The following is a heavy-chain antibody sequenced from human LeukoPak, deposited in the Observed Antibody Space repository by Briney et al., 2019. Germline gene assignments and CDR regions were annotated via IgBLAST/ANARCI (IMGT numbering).Heavy chain of an antibody. J-gene: IGHJ4*02. CDR2: INYGNRPT. D-gene: IGHD1-1*01. CDR3: VRDYQWSLEF. V-gene: IGHV3-48*01. Sequence: AGGSLRLSCAAYRFTFSFYYMGWVRQAAGKGLEWLSYINYGNRPTYYPDSVKGRFTLSRDNAKSSLYLQLVGLRVEDTAVYYCVRDYQWSLEFWGQGTPLTVSS. CDR1: RFTFSFYY.